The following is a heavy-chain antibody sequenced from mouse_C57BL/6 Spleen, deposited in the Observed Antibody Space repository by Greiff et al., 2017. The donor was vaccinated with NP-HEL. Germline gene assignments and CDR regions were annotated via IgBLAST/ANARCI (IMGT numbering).Heavy chain of an antibody. J-gene: IGHJ4*01. CDR2: IYPGSGST. V-gene: IGHV1-55*01. CDR3: ARQEDYGRYYYAMDY. Sequence: QVQLQQPGAELVKPGASVKMSCKASGYTFTSYWITWVKQRPGQGLEWIGDIYPGSGSTNYNEKFKSKATLTVDTSSSTAYMQLSSLTSEDSAVYYCARQEDYGRYYYAMDYWGQGTSVTVSS. D-gene: IGHD1-1*01. CDR1: GYTFTSYW.